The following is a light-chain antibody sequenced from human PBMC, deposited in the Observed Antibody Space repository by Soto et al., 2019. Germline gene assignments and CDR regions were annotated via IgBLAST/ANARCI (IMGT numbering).Light chain of an antibody. CDR3: QEWNT. V-gene: IGKV3-20*01. Sequence: IVLTQSPDTLSLSPGERATLSCRASQSVTSSYVAWYQHKPGLAPRLLIYGASSRATGIPDRFSGSGSGTDFTLTISRLEPEDFAVYYCQEWNTFGQGTKVEIK. J-gene: IGKJ1*01. CDR1: QSVTSSY. CDR2: GAS.